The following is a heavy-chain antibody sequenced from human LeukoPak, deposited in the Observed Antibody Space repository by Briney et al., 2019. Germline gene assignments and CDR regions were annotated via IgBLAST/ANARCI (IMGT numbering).Heavy chain of an antibody. D-gene: IGHD3/OR15-3a*01. CDR3: ARQTGSGLFILP. V-gene: IGHV4-39*01. J-gene: IGHJ4*02. CDR2: IYYSGST. Sequence: PSETLSLTCTVSGGSISSSSYLWGWIRQPPGKGLEWIGSIYYSGSTYYNASLKSQVSISIDTSKNQFSLKLTSVTAADTAVYYCARQTGSGLFILPGGQGTLVTVSS. CDR1: GGSISSSSYL.